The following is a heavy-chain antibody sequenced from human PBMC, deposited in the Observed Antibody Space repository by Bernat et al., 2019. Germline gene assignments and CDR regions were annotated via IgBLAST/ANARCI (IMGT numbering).Heavy chain of an antibody. V-gene: IGHV3-66*01. J-gene: IGHJ2*01. CDR1: GFTVSSNY. D-gene: IGHD1-20*01. CDR3: ARAAGNNWNYWYFDL. CDR2: IYSGGNT. Sequence: EVQLVESGGALVQPGGSLRLSCTASGFTVSSNYMSWVRQVPGKGLEWVSVIYSGGNTYYAESVKGRFTISGDNLKHRLYLQMNSLRAEDTAVYYCARAAGNNWNYWYFDLWGRGTLVTVSS.